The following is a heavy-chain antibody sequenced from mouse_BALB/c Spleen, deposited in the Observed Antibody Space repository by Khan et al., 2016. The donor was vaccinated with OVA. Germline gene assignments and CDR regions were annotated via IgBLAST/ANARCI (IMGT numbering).Heavy chain of an antibody. J-gene: IGHJ3*01. V-gene: IGHV2-9*02. D-gene: IGHD1-1*01. Sequence: QVQLKESGPGLVAPSQSLSITCTVSGFSLTTYGVHWVRQPPGKGLEWLGVIWAGGSTNYNSALMSRLSISKEHSKSQAFLKMNRLQTDDTAMYYCARAYYYGAWFAYWGQGTLVTVSA. CDR2: IWAGGST. CDR1: GFSLTTYG. CDR3: ARAYYYGAWFAY.